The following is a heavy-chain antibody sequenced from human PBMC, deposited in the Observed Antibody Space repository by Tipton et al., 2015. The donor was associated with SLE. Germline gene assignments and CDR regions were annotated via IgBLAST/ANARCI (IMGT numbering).Heavy chain of an antibody. V-gene: IGHV3-30*03. CDR3: ARDRVPYSSGWYYFDY. CDR2: ISYDGSNK. CDR1: GFTFSSYG. D-gene: IGHD6-19*01. J-gene: IGHJ4*02. Sequence: SLRLSCAASGFTFSSYGMHWVRQAPGKGLEWVAVISYDGSNKYYADSVKGRFTISRDNSKNTLYLQMNSLRAEDTAVYYCARDRVPYSSGWYYFDYWGQGTLVTVSS.